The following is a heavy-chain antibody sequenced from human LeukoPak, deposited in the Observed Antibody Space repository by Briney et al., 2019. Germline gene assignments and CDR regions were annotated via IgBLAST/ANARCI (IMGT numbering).Heavy chain of an antibody. CDR1: GFTFSSYS. CDR3: ARDQYDFWGGYANWFDP. J-gene: IGHJ5*02. V-gene: IGHV3-48*01. D-gene: IGHD3-3*01. CDR2: ISSSSSTI. Sequence: PGGSLRLSCAASGFTFSSYSMNWVRQAPGKGLEWVSYISSSSSTIYYADSVKGRFTISRDNAKNSLYLQMNSLRAEDTAVYYCARDQYDFWGGYANWFDPWGQGTLVTVSS.